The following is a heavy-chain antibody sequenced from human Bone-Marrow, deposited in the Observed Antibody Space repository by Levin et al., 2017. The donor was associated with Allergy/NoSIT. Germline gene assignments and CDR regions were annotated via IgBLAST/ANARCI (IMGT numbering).Heavy chain of an antibody. V-gene: IGHV4-34*01. CDR3: ARVGGSNYYDSSGQPGDYFDY. D-gene: IGHD3-22*01. CDR2: INHSGST. CDR1: GGSFSGYY. Sequence: SETLSLTCAVYGGSFSGYYWSWIRQPPGKGLEWIGEINHSGSTNYNPSLKSRVTISVDTSKNQFSLKLSSVTAADTAVYYCARVGGSNYYDSSGQPGDYFDYWGQGTLVTVSS. J-gene: IGHJ4*02.